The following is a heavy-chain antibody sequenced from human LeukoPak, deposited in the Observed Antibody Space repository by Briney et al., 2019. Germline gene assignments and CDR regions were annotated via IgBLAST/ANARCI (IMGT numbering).Heavy chain of an antibody. J-gene: IGHJ4*02. D-gene: IGHD1-26*01. CDR3: AREWEPTIYFDY. CDR1: GFTFSSYA. CDR2: LSYDGSNK. V-gene: IGHV3-30-3*01. Sequence: GRSLRLSCAASGFTFSSYAMHWVRQAPGKGLEWVAVLSYDGSNKYYADSVKGRFTISRDNSKNTLYLQMNSLRAEDTAVYYCAREWEPTIYFDYWGQGTLVTVSS.